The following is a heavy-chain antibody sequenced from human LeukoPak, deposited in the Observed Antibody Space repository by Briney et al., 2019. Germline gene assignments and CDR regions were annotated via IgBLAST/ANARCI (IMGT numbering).Heavy chain of an antibody. V-gene: IGHV3-30*02. D-gene: IGHD3-10*01. CDR2: IRYDGSNK. J-gene: IGHJ4*02. Sequence: PGGSLRLSCAASGFTFSSYGMHWVRQSPGKGLEWVAFIRYDGSNKYYADSVKGRFTISRDNSKNTLYLQMNSLRAEDTAVYYCAKDRLLWFGELAPSADYWGQGTLVTVS. CDR3: AKDRLLWFGELAPSADY. CDR1: GFTFSSYG.